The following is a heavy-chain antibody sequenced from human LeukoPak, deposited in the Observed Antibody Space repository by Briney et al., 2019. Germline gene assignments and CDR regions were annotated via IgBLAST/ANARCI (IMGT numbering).Heavy chain of an antibody. CDR3: AKTSQYAYYFDY. J-gene: IGHJ4*02. CDR2: ISGSGGST. CDR1: GFTFSTNA. Sequence: AGSLRLSCAASGFTFSTNAMSWVRQAPGKGLEWVSAISGSGGSTYYADSVKGRSTISRDNSNSTFYLQMNSLRAEDTAVYYCAKTSQYAYYFDYWGQGTLVTVSS. V-gene: IGHV3-23*01.